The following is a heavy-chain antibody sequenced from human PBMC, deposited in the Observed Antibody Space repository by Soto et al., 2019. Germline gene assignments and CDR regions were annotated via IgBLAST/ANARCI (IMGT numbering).Heavy chain of an antibody. V-gene: IGHV1-3*01. CDR1: GYTFTSYA. Sequence: ASVKVSCKASGYTFTSYAMHWVRQAPGQRLEWMGWINAGNGNTKYSQKFRGRVTITRDTSASTAYMELSSLRSEDTAVYYCARGDGFGSSWYGTYYYYGMDVWGQGTTVTVSS. D-gene: IGHD6-13*01. CDR2: INAGNGNT. CDR3: ARGDGFGSSWYGTYYYYGMDV. J-gene: IGHJ6*02.